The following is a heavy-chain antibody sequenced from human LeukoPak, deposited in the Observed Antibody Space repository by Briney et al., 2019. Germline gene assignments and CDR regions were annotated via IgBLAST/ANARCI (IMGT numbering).Heavy chain of an antibody. CDR3: ARRGILYHRGDY. Sequence: PSETLSLTCTVSGGSISRSSYYWGCIRQPPGKGLEWIGSIYYSGSTYYNPSLKSRVTISVDTSKNQFSLKLSSVTAADTAVYYCARRGILYHRGDYWGQGTLVTVSS. CDR2: IYYSGST. D-gene: IGHD1-26*01. CDR1: GGSISRSSYY. V-gene: IGHV4-39*01. J-gene: IGHJ4*02.